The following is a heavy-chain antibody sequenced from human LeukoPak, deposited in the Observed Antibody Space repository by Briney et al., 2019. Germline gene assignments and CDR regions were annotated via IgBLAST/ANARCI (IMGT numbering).Heavy chain of an antibody. CDR3: ARLTKNDSGSFRFGKKKRGYMDV. J-gene: IGHJ6*03. Sequence: SETLSLTCTISGGSISSYYWSWIRQPPGKGLEWIGYIYYTGSTNHNPSLKSRVTTSVDTSKNQFSLKLSSVTAADTAVYYCARLTKNDSGSFRFGKKKRGYMDVWGKGTTVTISS. CDR1: GGSISSYY. D-gene: IGHD3-10*01. V-gene: IGHV4-59*12. CDR2: IYYTGST.